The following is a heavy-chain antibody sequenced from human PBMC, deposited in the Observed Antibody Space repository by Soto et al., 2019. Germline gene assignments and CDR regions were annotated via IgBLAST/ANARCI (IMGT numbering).Heavy chain of an antibody. Sequence: GGSLRLSCAASGFTFSSYAMHWVRQAPGKGLEWVAVISYDGSNKYYADSVKGRFTISRDNSKNTLYLQMNSLRAEDTAVYYCARDVGRDIYSYGPNVFDYWGQGTLVTVSS. CDR3: ARDVGRDIYSYGPNVFDY. J-gene: IGHJ4*02. V-gene: IGHV3-30-3*01. CDR2: ISYDGSNK. CDR1: GFTFSSYA. D-gene: IGHD5-18*01.